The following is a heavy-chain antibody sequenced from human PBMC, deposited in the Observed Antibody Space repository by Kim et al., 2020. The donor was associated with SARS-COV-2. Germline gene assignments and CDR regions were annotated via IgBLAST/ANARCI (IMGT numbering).Heavy chain of an antibody. CDR1: GFSVSDSF. D-gene: IGHD3-10*01. J-gene: IGHJ4*02. CDR2: IEHDGDT. CDR3: GRDPFQPGEVRPGDC. V-gene: IGHV3-53*01. Sequence: GGSLRLSCAASGFSVSDSFMSWVRRAPGKGLEWVSVIEHDGDTFYTDSVKGRFIVSRDTSTNAVFLQMNSLRVEDTAVYYCGRDPFQPGEVRPGDCWGQGTLVTVSS.